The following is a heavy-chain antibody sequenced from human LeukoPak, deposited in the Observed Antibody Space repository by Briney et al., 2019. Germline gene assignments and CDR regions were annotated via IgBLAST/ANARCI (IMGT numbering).Heavy chain of an antibody. Sequence: GGSLRLSCAVSGFTFTSNWMHWVRQAPGKGLVWVSRINRDGSSTDYADSVKGRFTISRDNAKNTLFLQMNSLRAEDTAVYYCARGSGVGDYWGQGTLVIVSS. J-gene: IGHJ4*02. CDR3: ARGSGVGDY. V-gene: IGHV3-74*01. D-gene: IGHD3-3*01. CDR1: GFTFTSNW. CDR2: INRDGSST.